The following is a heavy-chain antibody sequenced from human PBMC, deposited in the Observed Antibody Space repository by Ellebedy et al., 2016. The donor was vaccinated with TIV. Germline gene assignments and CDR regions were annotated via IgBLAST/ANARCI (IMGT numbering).Heavy chain of an antibody. CDR3: ATSYDSSGYYDDDAFDI. J-gene: IGHJ3*02. Sequence: MPSETLSLTCTVSGGSISTYYWSWIRQPPGKGLEWIGYIYYSWSTKYNPSLKRRVTMSVNTSKKQFSLNLSSVTAADTAVYYCATSYDSSGYYDDDAFDIWGQGTMVTVSS. V-gene: IGHV4-59*01. CDR2: IYYSWST. D-gene: IGHD3-22*01. CDR1: GGSISTYY.